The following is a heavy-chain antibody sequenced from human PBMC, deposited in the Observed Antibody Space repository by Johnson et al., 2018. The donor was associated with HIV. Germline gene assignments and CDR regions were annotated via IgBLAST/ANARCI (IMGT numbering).Heavy chain of an antibody. D-gene: IGHD2-21*01. CDR3: AREVHIVVVSSFRWAFDI. CDR2: MNWNGDST. Sequence: VQLVESGGGVVQPGRSLRLSCAASGFTFDDYGMSWVRQAPGKGLEWVSGMNWNGDSTGYGDFVKGRFTISRANSKNTLYLQLNSLRPEDTAVYYCAREVHIVVVSSFRWAFDIWGQGTLVTVSS. V-gene: IGHV3-20*04. J-gene: IGHJ3*02. CDR1: GFTFDDYG.